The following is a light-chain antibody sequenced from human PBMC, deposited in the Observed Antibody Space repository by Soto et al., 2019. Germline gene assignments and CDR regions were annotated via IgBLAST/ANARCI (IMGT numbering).Light chain of an antibody. CDR1: QDINSY. J-gene: IGKJ4*01. V-gene: IGKV1-9*01. CDR3: QQTRSYPST. Sequence: IQLTQSPSSLSASIGDRVTITCRASQDINSYLACYQQKPGKAPNLLIYEASILQRGVPSRFSGSNSGTDFTLTISSLQAEDFATYYCQQTRSYPSTFGGGTKVDI. CDR2: EAS.